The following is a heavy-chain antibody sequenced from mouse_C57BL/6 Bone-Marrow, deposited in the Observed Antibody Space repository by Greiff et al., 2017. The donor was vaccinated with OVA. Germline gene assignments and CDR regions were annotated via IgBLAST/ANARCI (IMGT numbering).Heavy chain of an antibody. CDR2: IDPSDSYT. J-gene: IGHJ3*01. V-gene: IGHV1-69*01. CDR1: GYTFTSYW. Sequence: QVQLQQPGAELVMPGASVKLSCKASGYTFTSYWMHWVKQRPGQGLEWIGEIDPSDSYTNYNQKFKGKSTLTVDKSSSTAYMQLSSLTSEDSAVYYCARVGWLLPWFAYWGQGTLVTVSA. CDR3: ARVGWLLPWFAY. D-gene: IGHD2-3*01.